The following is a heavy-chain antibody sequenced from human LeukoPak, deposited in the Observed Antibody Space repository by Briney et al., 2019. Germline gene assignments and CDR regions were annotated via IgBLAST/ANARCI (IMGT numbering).Heavy chain of an antibody. CDR3: ARDYGDSSYYFDY. J-gene: IGHJ4*02. V-gene: IGHV1-69*04. CDR1: GDTFSSYA. CDR2: IIPILGIA. Sequence: GASVKVSCKASGDTFSSYAISWVRQAPGQGLEWMGRIIPILGIANYAQKFQGRVTITADKSTGTAYMELSSLRSEDTAVYYCARDYGDSSYYFDYWGQGTLVTVSS. D-gene: IGHD4-17*01.